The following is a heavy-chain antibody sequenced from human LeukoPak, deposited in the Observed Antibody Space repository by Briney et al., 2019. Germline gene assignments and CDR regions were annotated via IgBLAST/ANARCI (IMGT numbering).Heavy chain of an antibody. D-gene: IGHD6-13*01. CDR3: AREAGSTSSWHSDC. V-gene: IGHV3-7*01. J-gene: IGHJ4*02. CDR1: GFTFNNYW. Sequence: GGSLRLSCAASGFTFNNYWMSWVRQAPGKGLEWVANINQDGSEKYYVDSVKGRFTISRDNAKNSLSLQMNSLRAEDAAVYYCAREAGSTSSWHSDCWGQGTLVTVSS. CDR2: INQDGSEK.